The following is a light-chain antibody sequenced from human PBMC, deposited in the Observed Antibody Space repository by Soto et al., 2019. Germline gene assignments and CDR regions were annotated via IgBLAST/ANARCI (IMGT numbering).Light chain of an antibody. Sequence: DIKITQSPSTLSASIGDRVTITCRASQSISSWLAWYQQKPGKAPKLLIYWASTRESGVPDRFSGSGSGTDFTLTISSLQAEDVAVYYCQQYYSPPQTFGQGTRLAIK. CDR1: QSISSW. CDR3: QQYYSPPQT. CDR2: WAS. V-gene: IGKV1-5*03. J-gene: IGKJ5*01.